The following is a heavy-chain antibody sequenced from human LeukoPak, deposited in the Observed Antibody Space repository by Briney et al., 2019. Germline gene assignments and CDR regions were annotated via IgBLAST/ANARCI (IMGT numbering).Heavy chain of an antibody. CDR1: GFTFSDYY. CDR3: AGDRRYSYGYLMGNWFDP. V-gene: IGHV3-11*04. D-gene: IGHD5-18*01. J-gene: IGHJ5*02. Sequence: PGGSLRLSCAASGFTFSDYYMSWIRKAPGKGLEWVSYISSSGSTIYYADSVKGRFTISRDNAKSSLYLQMNSLRAEDTAVYYCAGDRRYSYGYLMGNWFDPWGQGTLVTVSS. CDR2: ISSSGSTI.